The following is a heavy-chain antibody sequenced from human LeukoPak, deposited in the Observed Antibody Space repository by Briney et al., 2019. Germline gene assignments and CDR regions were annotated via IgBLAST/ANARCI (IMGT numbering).Heavy chain of an antibody. V-gene: IGHV4-39*01. CDR3: ARKMYYYDSSGYGRAFDI. CDR1: GGSISSSSYY. J-gene: IGHJ3*02. D-gene: IGHD3-22*01. Sequence: PSETLSLTCTVSGGSISSSSYYWGWIRQPPGKGLEWIGSIYYSGSTYYNPSLKSRVTISVDTSKNQFSLKLSSVTAAGTAVCYCARKMYYYDSSGYGRAFDIWGQGTMVTVSS. CDR2: IYYSGST.